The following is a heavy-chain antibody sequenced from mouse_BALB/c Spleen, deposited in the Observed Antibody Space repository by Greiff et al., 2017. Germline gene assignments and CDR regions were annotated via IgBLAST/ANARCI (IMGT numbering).Heavy chain of an antibody. CDR1: GFTFSDYY. J-gene: IGHJ3*01. V-gene: IGHV5-4*02. CDR3: ARGAY. Sequence: DVMLVESGGGLVKPGGSLKLSCAASGFTFSDYYMYWVRQTPEKRLEWVATISDGGSYTYYPDSVKGRFTISRDNAKNNLYLQMSSLKSEDTAMYYCARGAYWGQGTLVTVSA. CDR2: ISDGGSYT.